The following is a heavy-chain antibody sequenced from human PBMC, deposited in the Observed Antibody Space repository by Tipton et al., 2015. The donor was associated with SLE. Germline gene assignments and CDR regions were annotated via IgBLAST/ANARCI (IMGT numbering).Heavy chain of an antibody. CDR1: GGSISSYY. D-gene: IGHD1-26*01. Sequence: LSLTCTVSGGSISSYYWSWIRQPAGKGLEWIGSIYYSGSTYYNPSLKSRVTISEDTSKNQFSLKLSSVTAADTAVYYCARVYSYYYGMDVWGQGTTVTVSS. CDR3: ARVYSYYYGMDV. J-gene: IGHJ6*02. CDR2: IYYSGST. V-gene: IGHV4-4*07.